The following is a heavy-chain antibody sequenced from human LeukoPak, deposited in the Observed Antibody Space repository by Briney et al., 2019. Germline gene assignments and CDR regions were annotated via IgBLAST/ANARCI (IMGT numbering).Heavy chain of an antibody. CDR1: GFTFSTYW. Sequence: PGGSLRLSCAASGFTFSTYWMNWVRQAPGKGLEWVANIKEDGSEKDYVDSVKGRFTISRDTAKNSLYLQMNSLRAEDTAVYYCARDQRGGGGFDYWGQGTLVTVSS. CDR2: IKEDGSEK. J-gene: IGHJ4*02. V-gene: IGHV3-7*01. CDR3: ARDQRGGGGFDY. D-gene: IGHD2-15*01.